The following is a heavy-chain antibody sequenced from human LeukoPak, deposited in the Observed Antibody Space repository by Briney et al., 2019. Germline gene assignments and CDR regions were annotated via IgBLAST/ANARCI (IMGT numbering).Heavy chain of an antibody. CDR1: GFTFDDYA. Sequence: PGRSLRLSCAASGFTFDDYAMHWVRQAPGKGLEWVSGISWNSGSIGYADSVKGRFTISRDNAKNSLYLQMNSLRAEDTALYYCARDYGDCWWFDPWGQGTLVTVSS. J-gene: IGHJ5*02. CDR3: ARDYGDCWWFDP. D-gene: IGHD4-17*01. CDR2: ISWNSGSI. V-gene: IGHV3-9*01.